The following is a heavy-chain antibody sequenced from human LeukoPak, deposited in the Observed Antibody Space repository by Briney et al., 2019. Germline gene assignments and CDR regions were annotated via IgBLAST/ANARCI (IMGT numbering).Heavy chain of an antibody. CDR3: ARDGYSFGHDFDY. CDR1: GFTFGKYW. CDR2: IEQDGSEE. V-gene: IGHV3-7*01. D-gene: IGHD5-18*01. Sequence: GGSLRLSCVASGFTFGKYWMAWVRQAPGKGLEWLASIEQDGSEEYYLDSVRGRFTVSRDNAKNTLYLQMNSLRAEDTAVYYCARDGYSFGHDFDYWGQGTLVTVSS. J-gene: IGHJ4*02.